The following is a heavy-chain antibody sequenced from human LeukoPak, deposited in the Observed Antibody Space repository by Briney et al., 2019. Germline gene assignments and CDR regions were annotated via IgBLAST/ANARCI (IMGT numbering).Heavy chain of an antibody. CDR2: FDPEDGET. CDR1: GYTLTELS. D-gene: IGHD4-23*01. V-gene: IGHV1-24*01. Sequence: EASVKVSCKVSGYTLTELSMHWVRQAPGKGLEWMGGFDPEDGETIYAQKFQGRVTMTEDTSTDTAYMELSSLRSEDTAVYYCATLRWNRNWFDPWGQGTLVTVSS. CDR3: ATLRWNRNWFDP. J-gene: IGHJ5*02.